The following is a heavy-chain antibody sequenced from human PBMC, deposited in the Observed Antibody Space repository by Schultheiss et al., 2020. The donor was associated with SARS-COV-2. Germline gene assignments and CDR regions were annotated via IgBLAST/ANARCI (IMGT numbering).Heavy chain of an antibody. CDR3: ARAEWGCSGDNCYSGNYFDS. V-gene: IGHV4-31*02. J-gene: IGHJ4*02. D-gene: IGHD2-15*01. CDR1: GYSISSDYY. CDR2: IYYSGST. Sequence: SQTLSLTCAVSGYSISSDYYWSWIRQHPGKGLEWIGYIYYSGSTNYNPSLKSRVTISVDTSKNQFSLNLNSVTAADTAVYYCARAEWGCSGDNCYSGNYFDSWGQGTLVTVSS.